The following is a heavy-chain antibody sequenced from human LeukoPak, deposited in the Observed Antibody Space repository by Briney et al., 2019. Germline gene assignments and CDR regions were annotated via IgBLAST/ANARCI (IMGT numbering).Heavy chain of an antibody. J-gene: IGHJ4*02. V-gene: IGHV1-46*01. CDR1: GYTFTGYY. D-gene: IGHD6-19*01. CDR2: INPSGGST. Sequence: GASVKVSCKASGYTFTGYYMHWVRQAPGQGLEWMGIINPSGGSTSYAQKFQGRVTMTRDMSTSTVYMELSSLRSEDTAVYYCARSRDSSGWWGYFDSWGQGRLVTVSS. CDR3: ARSRDSSGWWGYFDS.